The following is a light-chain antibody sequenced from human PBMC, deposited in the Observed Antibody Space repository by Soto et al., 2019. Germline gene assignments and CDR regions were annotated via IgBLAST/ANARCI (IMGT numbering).Light chain of an antibody. J-gene: IGKJ2*01. V-gene: IGKV1-39*01. Sequence: DIQMTQSPSSLSAPVGDRVIITCRASQSIASFLNWYQQKPGKAPRLLIFAASSLQSGVPSRFIGSGSGTDFTLTLSSLQPEDVATYYCQQSHTSPYTFGQGTKLEIK. CDR1: QSIASF. CDR2: AAS. CDR3: QQSHTSPYT.